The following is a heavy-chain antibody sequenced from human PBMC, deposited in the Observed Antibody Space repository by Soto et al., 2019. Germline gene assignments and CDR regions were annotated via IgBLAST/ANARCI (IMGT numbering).Heavy chain of an antibody. D-gene: IGHD3-3*01. V-gene: IGHV4-34*01. J-gene: IGHJ4*02. CDR3: AKRGRFLSYFDH. CDR2: IKHSGST. CDR1: GGSFSGYY. Sequence: SETLSLTCAVYGGSFSGYYWSWIRQSPGKGLEWIGEIKHSGSTNYNPSLKSRVTISADTSKNQFSLKLSSVTAADTAVYYCAKRGRFLSYFDHWGQGTLVTVSS.